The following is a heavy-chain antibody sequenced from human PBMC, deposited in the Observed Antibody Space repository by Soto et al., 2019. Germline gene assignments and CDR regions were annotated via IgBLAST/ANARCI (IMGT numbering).Heavy chain of an antibody. J-gene: IGHJ5*02. CDR2: IYYTGTT. V-gene: IGHV4-30-4*01. CDR3: ARGDWFHP. CDR1: GGFISSGDYY. Sequence: SETLSLTCTVSGGFISSGDYYWNWIRQPPGKGLEWIGYIYYTGTTKYNPSLKSRATLSVDTAKNRFSLNLTSLTAADTAVYYCARGDWFHPWGQGTLVTVPS.